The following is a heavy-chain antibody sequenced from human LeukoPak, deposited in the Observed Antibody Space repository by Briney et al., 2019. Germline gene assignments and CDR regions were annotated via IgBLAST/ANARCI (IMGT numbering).Heavy chain of an antibody. Sequence: ASVKVSCKASGYSFTSYGISWVRQAPGQGLEWMGWISGYNGNTHYAQKFQGRVTITADESTSTAYMELSSLRSEDTAVYYCARGDDANWFDPWGQGTLVTVSS. V-gene: IGHV1-18*01. CDR3: ARGDDANWFDP. J-gene: IGHJ5*02. CDR2: ISGYNGNT. CDR1: GYSFTSYG. D-gene: IGHD3-16*01.